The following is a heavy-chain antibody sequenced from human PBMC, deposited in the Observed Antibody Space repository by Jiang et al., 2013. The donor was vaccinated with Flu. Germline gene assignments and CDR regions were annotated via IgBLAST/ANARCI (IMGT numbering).Heavy chain of an antibody. CDR1: GGSISSYY. CDR3: ARDSFFYGGNSYNWFDP. CDR2: IYTSGST. D-gene: IGHD4-23*01. J-gene: IGHJ5*02. Sequence: GSGLVKPSETLSLTCTVSGGSISSYYWSWIRQPAGKGLEWIGRIYTSGSTNYNPSLKSRVTMSVDTSKNQFSLKLSSVTAADTAVYYCARDSFFYGGNSYNWFDPWGQGTLVTVSS. V-gene: IGHV4-4*07.